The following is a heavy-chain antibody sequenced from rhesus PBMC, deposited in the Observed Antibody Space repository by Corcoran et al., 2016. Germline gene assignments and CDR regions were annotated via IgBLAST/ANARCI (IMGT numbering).Heavy chain of an antibody. D-gene: IGHD3-28*01. CDR3: ARGGHRRYDYDSGYYTEGFDY. V-gene: IGHV4-169*01. J-gene: IGHJ4*01. CDR2: IYGSGSST. Sequence: QLQLQESGPGLVKPSETLSVTCAVPGGSISSSYWSWIRQAPGKGLGWIGYIYGSGSSTNYNPSLKSRVTRSVDTSKNQLSLKLSAVTAADTAVYYCARGGHRRYDYDSGYYTEGFDYWGQGVLVTVSS. CDR1: GGSISSSY.